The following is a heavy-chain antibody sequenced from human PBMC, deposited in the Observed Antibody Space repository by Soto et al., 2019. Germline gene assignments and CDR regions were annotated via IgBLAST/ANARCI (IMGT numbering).Heavy chain of an antibody. J-gene: IGHJ4*02. Sequence: PGESLKISCQASGYSFTTYWISWVRQMPGKGLECMGRIDPTDSYTDYGPSFEGHVTMSVDRSINTAYLEWSSLKASDSAMYYRGNLPRPKDIGGYHILDYGGWETLVTVSS. CDR3: GNLPRPKDIGGYHILDY. D-gene: IGHD3-22*01. CDR1: GYSFTTYW. V-gene: IGHV5-10-1*01. CDR2: IDPTDSYT.